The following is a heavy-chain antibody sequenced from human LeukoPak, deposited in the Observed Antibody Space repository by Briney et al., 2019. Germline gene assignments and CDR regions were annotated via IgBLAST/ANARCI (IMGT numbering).Heavy chain of an antibody. CDR2: INPNSGGT. CDR1: GGTFSSYA. D-gene: IGHD6-13*01. CDR3: ATIPLIAAAGIDY. Sequence: ASVKVSCKASGGTFSSYAISWVRQAPGQGLEWMGRINPNSGGTNYAQKFQGRVTMTRDTSISTAYMELSRLRSDDTAVYYCATIPLIAAAGIDYWGQGTLVTVSS. J-gene: IGHJ4*02. V-gene: IGHV1-2*02.